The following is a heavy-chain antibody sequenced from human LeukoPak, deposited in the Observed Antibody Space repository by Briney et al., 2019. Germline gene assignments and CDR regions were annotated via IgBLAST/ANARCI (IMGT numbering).Heavy chain of an antibody. CDR1: GFIFRTYG. J-gene: IGHJ4*02. CDR2: ISGSGFTT. V-gene: IGHV3-23*01. Sequence: GGTLRLSCAASGFIFRTYGMSWVRQAPGKGLEWVSSISGSGFTTYYADSVKGRFTLSRANSKNTLYLQMNSLRAEDTAVYYCAKEGDYNAFDYWGQGTLVTVSS. CDR3: AKEGDYNAFDY. D-gene: IGHD4-11*01.